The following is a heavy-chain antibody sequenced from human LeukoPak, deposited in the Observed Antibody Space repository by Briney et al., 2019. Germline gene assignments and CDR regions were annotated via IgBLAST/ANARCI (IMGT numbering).Heavy chain of an antibody. D-gene: IGHD3-3*01. CDR1: GFTHNKSTYPFNTYA. CDR2: ISYDGNTQ. Sequence: GGSLRLSCAASGFTHNKSTYPFNTYAMHWVRQAPGQGPEWVAVISYDGNTQHYADSVKGRFTISRDNAKNSLYLQMNSLRAEDTAVYYCARDPEFLEWLWRFDYWGQGTLVTVSS. V-gene: IGHV3-30-3*01. J-gene: IGHJ4*02. CDR3: ARDPEFLEWLWRFDY.